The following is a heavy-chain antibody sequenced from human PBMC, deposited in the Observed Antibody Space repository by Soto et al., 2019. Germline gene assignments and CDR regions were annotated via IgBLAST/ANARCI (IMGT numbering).Heavy chain of an antibody. D-gene: IGHD1-26*01. V-gene: IGHV1-69*13. CDR2: IIPIFGTT. Sequence: ASVKVSCKASGGTFSSYTFSWVRQAPGQGLEWMGSIIPIFGTTHYAQSFQGRLSITADQSSTTTYMELRSLTSHDTALYYCARIPRYSFPTSDPLDNWGQGTLVTVSS. J-gene: IGHJ1*01. CDR3: ARIPRYSFPTSDPLDN. CDR1: GGTFSSYT.